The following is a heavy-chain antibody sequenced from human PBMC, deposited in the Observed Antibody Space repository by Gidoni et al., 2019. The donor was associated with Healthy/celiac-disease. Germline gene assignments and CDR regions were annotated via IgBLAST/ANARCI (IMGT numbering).Heavy chain of an antibody. CDR1: GFTFSSYG. D-gene: IGHD6-19*01. CDR2: ISYDGSNK. J-gene: IGHJ6*03. V-gene: IGHV3-30*18. Sequence: QVQLVESGGGVVQPGRSLRLSCAASGFTFSSYGMHWVRQAPGKGLEWVAVISYDGSNKYYADSVKGRFTISRDNSKNTLYLQMNSLRAEDTAVYYCAKEALIAVAGTGPGYYYYYMDVWGKGTTVTVSS. CDR3: AKEALIAVAGTGPGYYYYYMDV.